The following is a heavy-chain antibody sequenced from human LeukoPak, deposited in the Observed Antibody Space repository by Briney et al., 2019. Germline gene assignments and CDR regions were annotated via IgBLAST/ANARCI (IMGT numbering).Heavy chain of an antibody. V-gene: IGHV4-59*11. CDR3: ARGGSYYGDYSWFDS. CDR1: GGSISSHY. CDR2: IYYSGST. Sequence: SETLSLTCTVSGGSISSHYWSWIRQPPGKGLEWIGYIYYSGSTNYNPSLKSRVTIPVDTSKNQFSLKLSSVTAADTAVYYCARGGSYYGDYSWFDSWGQGTLVTVSS. J-gene: IGHJ5*01. D-gene: IGHD4-17*01.